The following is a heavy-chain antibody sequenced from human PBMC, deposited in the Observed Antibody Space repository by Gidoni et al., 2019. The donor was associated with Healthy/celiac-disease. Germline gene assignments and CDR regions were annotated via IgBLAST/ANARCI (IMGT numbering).Heavy chain of an antibody. V-gene: IGHV3-53*01. CDR2: IYSGGST. J-gene: IGHJ4*02. CDR1: GFTVSSNY. Sequence: EVQLVESGGGLIQPGESLRLSCAASGFTVSSNYMSWVRQAPGKGLEWVSVIYSGGSTYYADSVKGRFTISRDNSKNTLYLQMNSLRAEDTAVYYCARDVIYGDPYFDYWGQGTLVTVSS. D-gene: IGHD4-17*01. CDR3: ARDVIYGDPYFDY.